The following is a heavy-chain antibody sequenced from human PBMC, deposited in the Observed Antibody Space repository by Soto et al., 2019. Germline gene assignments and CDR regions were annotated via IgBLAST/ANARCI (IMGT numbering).Heavy chain of an antibody. D-gene: IGHD2-21*02. CDR2: MNPNSGGT. Sequence: ASVKVSCKASGDTFGSYDVNWVRQASGHGLEWMGWMNPNSGGTDYAQKFLGRVTMTSDTSTSTVHMELGSLTSEDTAVYYCARGGGIVVVTAPYDHWG. CDR3: ARGGGIVVVTAPYDH. V-gene: IGHV1-8*02. CDR1: GDTFGSYD. J-gene: IGHJ4*01.